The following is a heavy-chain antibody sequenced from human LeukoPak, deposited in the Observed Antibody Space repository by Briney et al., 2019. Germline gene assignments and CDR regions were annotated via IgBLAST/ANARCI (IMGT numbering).Heavy chain of an antibody. CDR2: ISSSSSTI. CDR3: ARDFRYSGSYQRTFDY. D-gene: IGHD1-26*01. CDR1: GFTFCSYW. Sequence: GGSLRLSCAGSGFTFCSYWMNLVRQAPGKGLEWVSYISSSSSTIYYADSVKGRFTISRDNAKNSLYLQMNSLRAEDTAVYYCARDFRYSGSYQRTFDYWGQGTLVTVSS. J-gene: IGHJ4*02. V-gene: IGHV3-48*01.